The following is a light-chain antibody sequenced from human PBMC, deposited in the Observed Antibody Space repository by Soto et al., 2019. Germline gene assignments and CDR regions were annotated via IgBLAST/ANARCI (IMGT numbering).Light chain of an antibody. Sequence: DIQMTQSPSTLSASIGDRVTLTCRASQSLTGRLAWYQQKPGRPPKLLIYGASSLESGVPSRFSGSGSGTEFTLTIGGLQPDDFATYYCQHYNAFPWPFGQGTKVEIK. J-gene: IGKJ1*01. V-gene: IGKV1-5*01. CDR1: QSLTGR. CDR3: QHYNAFPWP. CDR2: GAS.